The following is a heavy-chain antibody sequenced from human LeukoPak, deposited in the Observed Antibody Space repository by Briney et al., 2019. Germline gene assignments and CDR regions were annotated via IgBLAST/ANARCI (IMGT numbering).Heavy chain of an antibody. CDR3: AREGQWLADWFDP. J-gene: IGHJ5*02. Sequence: SETLSLTCTVSGGSISGYYWSWVRQPPGRGLEWIGCIHYSGSTNYNPSLKSRVTISLDTSKNQFSLKLTSVTAADTAVYYCAREGQWLADWFDPWGQGTLVTVSS. D-gene: IGHD6-19*01. V-gene: IGHV4-59*01. CDR1: GGSISGYY. CDR2: IHYSGST.